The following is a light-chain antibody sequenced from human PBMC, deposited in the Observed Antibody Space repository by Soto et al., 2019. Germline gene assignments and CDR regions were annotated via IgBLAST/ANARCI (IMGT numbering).Light chain of an antibody. J-gene: IGLJ1*01. CDR3: CSYAGTTHV. Sequence: QSALTQPPSVSGSPGQSVTISCTGTSSDIGGYNYVSWYQQLPGKAPKLMIFDVSKRPSGVPDRFSGSNSGNMASLTISGLQAEDDADYYCCSYAGTTHVFGTGTKVTVL. CDR2: DVS. CDR1: SSDIGGYNY. V-gene: IGLV2-11*01.